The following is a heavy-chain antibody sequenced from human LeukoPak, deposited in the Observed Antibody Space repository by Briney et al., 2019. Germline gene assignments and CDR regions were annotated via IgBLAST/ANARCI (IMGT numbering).Heavy chain of an antibody. CDR3: ARGPSLVVPAAINWFDP. D-gene: IGHD2-2*01. J-gene: IGHJ5*02. Sequence: ASVKVSCKASGYTFTGYYMHWVRQAPEQGLEWMGWINPNSGGTNYAQKFQGRVTMTRDTSISTAYMELSRLRSDDTAVYYCARGPSLVVPAAINWFDPWGQGTLVTVSS. CDR2: INPNSGGT. V-gene: IGHV1-2*02. CDR1: GYTFTGYY.